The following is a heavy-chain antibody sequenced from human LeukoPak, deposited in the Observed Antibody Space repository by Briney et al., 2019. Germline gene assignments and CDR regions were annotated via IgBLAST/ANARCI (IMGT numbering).Heavy chain of an antibody. V-gene: IGHV3-21*01. CDR3: ARGTPSDDSSGYPDY. Sequence: GGPLTLPCAPSGYTLSSYSMKWVAHAPGRGLEWVSSISISCSYIYYADSVKGRVTISRDNAKNSLYLQMNSLRAEDTAVYYCARGTPSDDSSGYPDYWGQGTLVTVSS. CDR2: ISISCSYI. CDR1: GYTLSSYS. D-gene: IGHD3-22*01. J-gene: IGHJ4*02.